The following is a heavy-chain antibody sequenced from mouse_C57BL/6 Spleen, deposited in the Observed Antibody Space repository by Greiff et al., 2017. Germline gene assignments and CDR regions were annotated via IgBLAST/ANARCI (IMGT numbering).Heavy chain of an antibody. J-gene: IGHJ1*03. V-gene: IGHV1-69*01. D-gene: IGHD1-1*01. CDR3: AIYGSSPWYFDV. CDR2: IDPSDSYT. CDR1: GYTFTSYW. Sequence: QVQLQQPGAELVMPGASVKLSCKASGYTFTSYWMHWVKQRPGQGLEWIGEIDPSDSYTNYNQKVKGKSTLTVDKSSSTAYMQLSSLTSEDSAVYYCAIYGSSPWYFDVWGTGTTVTVSS.